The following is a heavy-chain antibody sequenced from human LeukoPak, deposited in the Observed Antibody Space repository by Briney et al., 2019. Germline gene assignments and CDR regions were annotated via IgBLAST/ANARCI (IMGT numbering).Heavy chain of an antibody. V-gene: IGHV4-59*01. CDR1: GDSISNFY. J-gene: IGHJ3*02. D-gene: IGHD1-26*01. CDR3: ARDLVGATTSAFDI. CDR2: IDYSGST. Sequence: SETLSLTCSVSGDSISNFYWSWIRQPPGKGLEWIGYIDYSGSTSYNPSLKSRVTISIDTSKNQFSLRLNSVTAADTAVYFCARDLVGATTSAFDIWGQGTMVTVSS.